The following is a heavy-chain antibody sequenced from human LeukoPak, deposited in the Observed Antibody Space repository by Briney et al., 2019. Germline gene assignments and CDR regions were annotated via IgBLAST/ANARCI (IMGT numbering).Heavy chain of an antibody. V-gene: IGHV3-23*01. J-gene: IGHJ4*02. D-gene: IGHD2-2*01. CDR3: ANAVPAAI. CDR2: ISGSGGST. CDR1: RITFSSYA. Sequence: GGSLRLSCAASRITFSSYAMSWVRQAPGRGLEWVSTISGSGGSTYYADSVNGRFTISRDNSKNTLYLQLNSLRAEDTAVYYCANAVPAAIWGQGTLVTVSS.